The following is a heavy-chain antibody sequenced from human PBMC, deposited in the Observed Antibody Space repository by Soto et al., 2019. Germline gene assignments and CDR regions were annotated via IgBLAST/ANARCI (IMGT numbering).Heavy chain of an antibody. D-gene: IGHD6-13*01. CDR2: ISYDGSNK. J-gene: IGHJ4*02. V-gene: IGHV3-30*18. Sequence: GGSLRLSCAASGFTFSSYGMHWVRQAPGKGLEWVAVISYDGSNKYYADSVKGRFTISRDNSKNTLYLQMNSLRAEDTAVYYCAKDLQSVSSSWYSHSNLDYWGQGTLVTVSS. CDR1: GFTFSSYG. CDR3: AKDLQSVSSSWYSHSNLDY.